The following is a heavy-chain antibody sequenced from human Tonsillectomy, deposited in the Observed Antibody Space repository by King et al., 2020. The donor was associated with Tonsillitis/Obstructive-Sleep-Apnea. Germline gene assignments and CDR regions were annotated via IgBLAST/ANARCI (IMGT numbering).Heavy chain of an antibody. CDR2: IYSGGST. CDR3: ARDTGAYCFDI. D-gene: IGHD1-1*01. J-gene: IGHJ3*02. CDR1: GFNVSSTY. Sequence: VQLVESGGGLVQPGGSLRLSCAASGFNVSSTYMRWVRQAPGKGLEWVSVIYSGGSTAYAASVKGRLTTSRDNSKNTPYLQMNSLRAEETAVYYCARDTGAYCFDIWGQGTMVTVSS. V-gene: IGHV3-66*01.